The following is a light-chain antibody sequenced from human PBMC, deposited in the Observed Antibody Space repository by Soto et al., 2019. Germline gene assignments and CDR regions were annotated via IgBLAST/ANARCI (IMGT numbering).Light chain of an antibody. Sequence: EIVLTQSPGTLSLSPGERATLSCRASQSVSSSFLAWYQQKVGQAPRLLIYGASSRATDIPDRFSGSGSGTDFTLTISRLEPEDFAVYYCQQYGSSPRTFGQGTKVDIK. CDR2: GAS. J-gene: IGKJ1*01. V-gene: IGKV3-20*01. CDR1: QSVSSSF. CDR3: QQYGSSPRT.